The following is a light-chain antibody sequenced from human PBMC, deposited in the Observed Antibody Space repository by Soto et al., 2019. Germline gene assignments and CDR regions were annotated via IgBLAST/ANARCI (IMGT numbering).Light chain of an antibody. V-gene: IGKV3-15*01. CDR1: QSVSST. CDR2: GAS. CDR3: QQYNNWPPWT. J-gene: IGKJ1*01. Sequence: EIVMTQSPATLSVSPGDRATLSCRAIQSVSSTLAWYQQKPGQAPKLLIYGASTRATGIPARFSGSGYGTEFTLTISSLQSEELAVYYCQQYNNWPPWTFGQGTKVEIK.